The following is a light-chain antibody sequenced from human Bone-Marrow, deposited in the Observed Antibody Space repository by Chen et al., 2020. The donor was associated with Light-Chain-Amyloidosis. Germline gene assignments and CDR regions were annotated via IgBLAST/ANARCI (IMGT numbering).Light chain of an antibody. CDR1: NIGSKS. V-gene: IGLV3-21*02. J-gene: IGLJ1*01. CDR3: QVWDSGSHHYV. CDR2: DDS. Sequence: SYVLTQPPSVSVAPGRTATITCGGNNIGSKSVHWYQQKPGQAPVLVVYDDSDRRSGIPGRFSGSNSGNTATLTSRRVEAGDEADYDWQVWDSGSHHYVFGTGTKVTVL.